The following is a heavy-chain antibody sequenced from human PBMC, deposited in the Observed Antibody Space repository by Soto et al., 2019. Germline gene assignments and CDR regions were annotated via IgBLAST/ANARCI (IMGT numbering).Heavy chain of an antibody. CDR1: GFSFSGYN. J-gene: IGHJ3*01. V-gene: IGHV3-21*01. CDR2: ISGDSNYI. CDR3: ARVVYFDRSAYGL. Sequence: EVQLVESGGGLVKPGGSLRLSCAASGFSFSGYNKNWVRQAPGKGLEWVSSISGDSNYIYYADSVQGRFTISRDNAKNSVYLQMNSLRAEDTAVYYCARVVYFDRSAYGLWGQGTMVTVSS. D-gene: IGHD3-22*01.